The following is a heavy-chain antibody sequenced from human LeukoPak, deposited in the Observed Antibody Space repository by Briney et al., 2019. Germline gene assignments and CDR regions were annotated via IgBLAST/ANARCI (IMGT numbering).Heavy chain of an antibody. Sequence: GGSLRLSCAASGFTFSSYAMSWVRQAPGKGLEWVSAISGSGGSTYYADSVKGRFTISRDNSKNTLYLQMNSLRAEDTAVYYCAKIVVPAAMSSRRYYFDYWGQGTLVTVSP. CDR3: AKIVVPAAMSSRRYYFDY. D-gene: IGHD2-2*01. J-gene: IGHJ4*02. V-gene: IGHV3-23*01. CDR2: ISGSGGST. CDR1: GFTFSSYA.